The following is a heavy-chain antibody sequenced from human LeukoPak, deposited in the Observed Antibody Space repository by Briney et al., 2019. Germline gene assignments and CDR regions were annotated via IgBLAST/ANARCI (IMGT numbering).Heavy chain of an antibody. CDR2: INPNSGGT. CDR1: GYTFTGYY. D-gene: IGHD2-2*01. CDR3: AREGVGVPAAWGAFGI. J-gene: IGHJ3*02. V-gene: IGHV1-2*02. Sequence: ASVKVSCKASGYTFTGYYMHWVRQAPGQGLEWMGWINPNSGGTNYAQKFQGRVTMTRDTSISTAYMELSRLRSDGTAVYYCAREGVGVPAAWGAFGIWGQGTMVTVSS.